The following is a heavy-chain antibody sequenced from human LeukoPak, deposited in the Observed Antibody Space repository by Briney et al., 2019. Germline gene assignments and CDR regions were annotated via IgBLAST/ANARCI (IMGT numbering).Heavy chain of an antibody. CDR1: GFTFSSYE. CDR3: ARGGTLEYFQH. V-gene: IGHV3-48*03. Sequence: GGSLRLSCAASGFTFSSYEMNWVSQAPGKGLEWVSYISSSGSTIYYADSVKGRFTISRDNAKNSLYLQMNSLRAEDTAVYYSARGGTLEYFQHWGQGTLVTVSS. J-gene: IGHJ1*01. CDR2: ISSSGSTI.